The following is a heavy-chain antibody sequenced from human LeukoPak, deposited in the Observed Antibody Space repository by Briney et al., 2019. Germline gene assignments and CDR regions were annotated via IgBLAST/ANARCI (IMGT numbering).Heavy chain of an antibody. Sequence: PGGPLRLSCAASGFTFSSYGMHWVRQAPGKGLEWVAFIRYDGGNKYYADSVKGRFTISRDNAKNSLYLQMHSLRAEDTALYYCAKDSRGSRSTTLDYWGQGTLVTVSS. J-gene: IGHJ4*02. CDR2: IRYDGGNK. CDR1: GFTFSSYG. V-gene: IGHV3-30*02. D-gene: IGHD5/OR15-5a*01. CDR3: AKDSRGSRSTTLDY.